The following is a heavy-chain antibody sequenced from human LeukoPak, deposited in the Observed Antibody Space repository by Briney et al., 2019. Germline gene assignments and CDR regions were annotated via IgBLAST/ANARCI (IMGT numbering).Heavy chain of an antibody. J-gene: IGHJ2*01. CDR1: EFTFSTFS. Sequence: GGSLRLSCAASEFTFSTFSMNWVRQAPGKGLEWVSSISSGSSYTYYADSVKGRFTISRDNAKNSLYLQMNSLRTEDKAVYYCAGSDTTGYTPREWDYWFFDRWGRGTLVTVSS. D-gene: IGHD1-1*01. CDR2: ISSGSSYT. V-gene: IGHV3-21*01. CDR3: AGSDTTGYTPREWDYWFFDR.